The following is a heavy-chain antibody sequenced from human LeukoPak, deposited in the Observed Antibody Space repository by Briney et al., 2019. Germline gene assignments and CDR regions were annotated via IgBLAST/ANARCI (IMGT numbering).Heavy chain of an antibody. D-gene: IGHD1-1*01. J-gene: IGHJ4*02. Sequence: PGGSLRLACVASAFTFSDHWMSWVRQAPGKGLEWVGNMNVDGSETYYVDSVKGRFTISRDNAKSTLYLQLDSLRVEDTAVYYCSRSLSSPIYNDWGQGTLVTVSS. CDR1: AFTFSDHW. CDR3: SRSLSSPIYND. V-gene: IGHV3-7*01. CDR2: MNVDGSET.